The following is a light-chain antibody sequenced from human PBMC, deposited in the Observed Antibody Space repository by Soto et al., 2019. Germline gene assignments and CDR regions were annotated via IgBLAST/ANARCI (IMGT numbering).Light chain of an antibody. CDR2: DAS. Sequence: DIVLTQSPGTLSLSPGARATLSCRAIQSVRNSLLAWYQQKPGQAPRLLIYDASTRATATPERFSGSGSGTDFTLTISRLEPEDFAVYYCHQYDSIVQTFGQGTKVDIK. V-gene: IGKV3-20*01. CDR3: HQYDSIVQT. CDR1: QSVRNSL. J-gene: IGKJ1*01.